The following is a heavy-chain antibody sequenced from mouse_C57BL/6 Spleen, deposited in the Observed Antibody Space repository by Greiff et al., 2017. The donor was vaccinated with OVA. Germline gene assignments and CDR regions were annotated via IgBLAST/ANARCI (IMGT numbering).Heavy chain of an antibody. CDR2: IYPGSGST. CDR1: GYTFTSYW. V-gene: IGHV1-55*01. Sequence: VQLQQPGAELVKPGASVKMSCKASGYTFTSYWITWVKQRPGQGLEWIGDIYPGSGSTNYNEKFKSKAKLTVDTSSSTAYLQLSSLTSEDSAVYYGARWEDDGGYAMDYWGQGTSVTVSA. D-gene: IGHD2-12*01. CDR3: ARWEDDGGYAMDY. J-gene: IGHJ4*01.